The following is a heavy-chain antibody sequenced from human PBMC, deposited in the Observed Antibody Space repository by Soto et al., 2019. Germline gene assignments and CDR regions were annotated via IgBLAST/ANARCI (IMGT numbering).Heavy chain of an antibody. V-gene: IGHV3-23*01. CDR3: AKDTSSSPYYMDV. J-gene: IGHJ6*03. CDR2: ITGSTGTT. D-gene: IGHD2-2*01. Sequence: EVQVLESGGGSVQPGGSLSLSCAASGFTFSNFAMSWVRHAPGKGLEWVSQITGSTGTTYYADSVRGRFIISRDNSPKTLHLQMNSLRPEDTAVYYCAKDTSSSPYYMDVWGKGTTVTVSS. CDR1: GFTFSNFA.